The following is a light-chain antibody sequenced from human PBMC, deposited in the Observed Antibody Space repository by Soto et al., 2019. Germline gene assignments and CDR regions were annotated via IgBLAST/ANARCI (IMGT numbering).Light chain of an antibody. V-gene: IGKV3-20*01. J-gene: IGKJ1*01. CDR1: QSVSNSY. CDR2: GAS. Sequence: EIVLTQSPGTLSLSPGERATLSCRASQSVSNSYLAWYQQKPGQGPRLLIYGASSRATGIPDRFSGSGSGTDFTLPISRLEPEDFAVYYCQQYGGSPSTFGQGTKVEI. CDR3: QQYGGSPST.